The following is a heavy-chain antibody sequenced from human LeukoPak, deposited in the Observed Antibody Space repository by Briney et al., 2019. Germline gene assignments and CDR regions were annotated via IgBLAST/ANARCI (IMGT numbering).Heavy chain of an antibody. CDR1: GFTVSSNY. CDR3: AREGSSDFWSAYHGGFDS. V-gene: IGHV3-53*01. D-gene: IGHD3-3*01. Sequence: GGSLRLSCAASGFTVSSNYMSWVRQAPGKGLEWVSIIYSGGSTFYADSVKGRFTISRDNSKNTLYLQMNSLRAEDTAMYYCAREGSSDFWSAYHGGFDSWGQGTLVTVSS. J-gene: IGHJ4*02. CDR2: IYSGGST.